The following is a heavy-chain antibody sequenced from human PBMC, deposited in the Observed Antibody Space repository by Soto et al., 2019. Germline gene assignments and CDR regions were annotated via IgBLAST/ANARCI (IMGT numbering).Heavy chain of an antibody. CDR1: GGSINTGGYY. J-gene: IGHJ4*02. Sequence: SETLSLTCSVSGGSINTGGYYWTWIRQHPGKGLEWIGFSYYSGSTYYNPSLKSRLTISVDTSKNQFSLRLTSVTAADTAVYYCVRFRMGQGAPGLLFDYSSQGSSDTGSS. D-gene: IGHD1-26*01. V-gene: IGHV4-31*03. CDR3: VRFRMGQGAPGLLFDY. CDR2: SYYSGST.